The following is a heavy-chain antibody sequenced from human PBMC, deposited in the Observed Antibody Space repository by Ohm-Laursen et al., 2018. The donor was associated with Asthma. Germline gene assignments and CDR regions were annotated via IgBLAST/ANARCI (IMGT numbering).Heavy chain of an antibody. Sequence: RSLRLSCAASGFTFSSYGMHWVRQAPGKGLEWVAVIWYDGSNKYYADSVKGRFTISRDNSKNTLYLQMNSLRAEDTAVYYCARDSSIIGPFDYWGQGTLVTVSS. J-gene: IGHJ4*02. CDR2: IWYDGSNK. D-gene: IGHD3-10*01. V-gene: IGHV3-33*01. CDR1: GFTFSSYG. CDR3: ARDSSIIGPFDY.